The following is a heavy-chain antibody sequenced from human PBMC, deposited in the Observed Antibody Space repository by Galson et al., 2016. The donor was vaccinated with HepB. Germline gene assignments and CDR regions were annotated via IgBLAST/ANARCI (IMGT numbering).Heavy chain of an antibody. V-gene: IGHV1-46*01. Sequence: SCKASGYIFTNYYIHWVRQAPGQGLEWMGIINPSGGSSTYSQNFQSRVTLTRDTSTGMVYMELSSLRSEDTAVYYCARGQSTDYMDYWGRGTLVTVSS. J-gene: IGHJ4*01. CDR2: INPSGGSS. CDR1: GYIFTNYY. CDR3: ARGQSTDYMDY.